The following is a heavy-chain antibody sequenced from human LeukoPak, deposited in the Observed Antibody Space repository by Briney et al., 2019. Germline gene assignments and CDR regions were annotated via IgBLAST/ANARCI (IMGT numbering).Heavy chain of an antibody. J-gene: IGHJ5*02. D-gene: IGHD2-2*01. Sequence: ASVKVSCKASGYTFTSYDINWVRQAPGQGLEWMGGIIPIFGTANYAQKFQGRVTITADESTSTAYMELSSLRSEDTAVYYCARDCSSTSCDGFDPWGQGTLVTVSS. V-gene: IGHV1-69*13. CDR2: IIPIFGTA. CDR3: ARDCSSTSCDGFDP. CDR1: GYTFTSYD.